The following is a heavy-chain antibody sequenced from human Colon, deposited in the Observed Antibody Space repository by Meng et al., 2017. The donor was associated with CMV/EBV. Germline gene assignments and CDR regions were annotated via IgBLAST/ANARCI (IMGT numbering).Heavy chain of an antibody. V-gene: IGHV4-39*07. CDR3: ARGRHGADWLDP. J-gene: IGHJ5*02. CDR1: DGPITSGDHY. CDR2: ISYTGIT. Sequence: QLQLQESGPGLVKPSETLSLTCSVSDGPITSGDHYWAYIRQPPGKGLEWIGIISYTGITYYNPSLKSRVTISVDTSKNQFSLKLNSLTAADTAVYYCARGRHGADWLDPWGQGTLVTVSS. D-gene: IGHD5-24*01.